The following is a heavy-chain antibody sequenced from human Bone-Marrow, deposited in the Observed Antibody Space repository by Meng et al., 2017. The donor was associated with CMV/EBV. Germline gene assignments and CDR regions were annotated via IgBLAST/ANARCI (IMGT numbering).Heavy chain of an antibody. CDR1: GFTFSSYG. J-gene: IGHJ6*02. D-gene: IGHD2-8*01. CDR2: ISYDGSNK. CDR3: ARDRNGVDGRGVYYYYGMDV. Sequence: GESLKISCAASGFTFSSYGMHWVRQAPGKGLEWVAVISYDGSNKYYADSVKGRFTISRDNSKNTLYLQMNSLRAEDTAVYYCARDRNGVDGRGVYYYYGMDVCGQGTTVTVSS. V-gene: IGHV3-30*19.